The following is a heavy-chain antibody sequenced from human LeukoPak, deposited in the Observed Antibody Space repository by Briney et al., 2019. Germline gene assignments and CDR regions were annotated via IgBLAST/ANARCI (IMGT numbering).Heavy chain of an antibody. CDR2: IYSSGST. Sequence: SETLSLTCNVSGGSINDYYWSWIRQSAGKGLEWLGRIYSSGSTNDNPSFKRRVTMSVDTSANQVSLKLLSVTAADTAVYYCARRGSGSTGLFDYWGQGTLVTVSS. V-gene: IGHV4-4*07. CDR3: ARRGSGSTGLFDY. D-gene: IGHD1-26*01. CDR1: GGSINDYY. J-gene: IGHJ4*02.